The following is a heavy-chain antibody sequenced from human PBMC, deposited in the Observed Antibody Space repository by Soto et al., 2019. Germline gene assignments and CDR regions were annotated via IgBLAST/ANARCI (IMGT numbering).Heavy chain of an antibody. D-gene: IGHD2-15*01. CDR1: GGSISGSY. CDR3: AKDRMNHNSVWDPFDI. V-gene: IGHV4-59*12. J-gene: IGHJ3*02. CDR2: VYYTGST. Sequence: SETLSLTWSVSGGSISGSYWSWIRQSPGKGLEWLGYVYYTGSTNYSPSLRSRVSISVDTSKNEFSLRLNGLRAEDTAVYYCAKDRMNHNSVWDPFDIWGQGTMVTVS.